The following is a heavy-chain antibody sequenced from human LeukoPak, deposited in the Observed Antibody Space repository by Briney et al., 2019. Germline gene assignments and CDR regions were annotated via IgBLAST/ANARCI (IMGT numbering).Heavy chain of an antibody. CDR2: INPNSGGT. CDR1: GYTFTGYY. Sequence: ASVKVSCKASGYTFTGYYMHWVRQAPGQGLEWMGRINPNSGGTNYAQKFQGRVTMTRDTSISTAYMELSRLRSDDTAVYYCAMDYYYDSSGYTDYWGQGTLVTVSS. V-gene: IGHV1-2*06. CDR3: AMDYYYDSSGYTDY. J-gene: IGHJ4*02. D-gene: IGHD3-22*01.